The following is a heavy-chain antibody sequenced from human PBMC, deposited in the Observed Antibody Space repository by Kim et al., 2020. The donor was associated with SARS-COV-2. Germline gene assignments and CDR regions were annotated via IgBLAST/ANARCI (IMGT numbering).Heavy chain of an antibody. J-gene: IGHJ2*01. D-gene: IGHD5-12*01. CDR2: IYYSGST. CDR3: ARRIDGYNYGWYFDL. V-gene: IGHV4-59*01. CDR1: GGSISSYY. Sequence: SETLSLTCTVSGGSISSYYWSWIRQPPGKGLEWIGYIYYSGSTNYNPSLKSRVTISVDTSKNQFSLKLSSVTAADTAVYYCARRIDGYNYGWYFDLWGRGTLVTVSS.